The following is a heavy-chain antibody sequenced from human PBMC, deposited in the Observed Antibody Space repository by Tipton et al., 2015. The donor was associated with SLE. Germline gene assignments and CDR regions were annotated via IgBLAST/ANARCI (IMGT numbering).Heavy chain of an antibody. D-gene: IGHD5-18*01. J-gene: IGHJ4*02. V-gene: IGHV4-59*08. CDR1: GTSISNYY. CDR3: ARHKNQLWSHFDY. CDR2: IYDSGST. Sequence: TLSLTCTVSGTSISNYYWSWIRQPPGRGLEWIGYIYDSGSTNYNPSLKSRVTTSVDMSKNQFSLELSSVTAADTAVYYCARHKNQLWSHFDYWGQGTLVTVSS.